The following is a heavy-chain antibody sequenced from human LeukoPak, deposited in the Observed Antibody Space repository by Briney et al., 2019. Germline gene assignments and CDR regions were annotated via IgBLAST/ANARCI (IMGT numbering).Heavy chain of an antibody. D-gene: IGHD2/OR15-2a*01. CDR1: RFIFTNYW. Sequence: GGSLRLSCAASRFIFTNYWIHWVRQAPGKGLVWVSHVNNDGSATSYADSVKGRFTISRDSAKNTVHLHVNSLRVEDTAVYYCTSFFETNWGQGTLVTVSS. CDR2: VNNDGSAT. V-gene: IGHV3-74*01. CDR3: TSFFETN. J-gene: IGHJ4*02.